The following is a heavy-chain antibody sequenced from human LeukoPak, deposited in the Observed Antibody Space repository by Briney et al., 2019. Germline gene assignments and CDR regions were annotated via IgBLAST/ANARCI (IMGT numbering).Heavy chain of an antibody. CDR3: TTGVGLLWLGALLYQDYFHY. Sequence: AGGSVRLSYAASGFTLSKPWMGWVRQAPGKGRECLLRMRSKIDGGTTDYAARVKGRFTISRDDSNNPLYLHMNSLKTADTAVYYCTTGVGLLWLGALLYQDYFHYWGQGTPVSVSS. J-gene: IGHJ4*02. CDR1: GFTLSKPW. D-gene: IGHD3-10*01. CDR2: MRSKIDGGTT. V-gene: IGHV3-15*01.